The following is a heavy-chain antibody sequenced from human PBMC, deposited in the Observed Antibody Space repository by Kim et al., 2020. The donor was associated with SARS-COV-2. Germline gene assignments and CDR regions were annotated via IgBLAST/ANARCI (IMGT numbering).Heavy chain of an antibody. V-gene: IGHV3-11*06. J-gene: IGHJ4*02. Sequence: VKGRFTISRDKAKNSLYLQMNSLGAGDTAVYYCARDGAYYDFWSGQPFDYWGQGTLVTVSS. D-gene: IGHD3-3*01. CDR3: ARDGAYYDFWSGQPFDY.